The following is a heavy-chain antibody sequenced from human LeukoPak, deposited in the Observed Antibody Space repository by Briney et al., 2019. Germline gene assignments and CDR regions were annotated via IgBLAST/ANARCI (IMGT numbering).Heavy chain of an antibody. D-gene: IGHD3-10*01. CDR2: ISWNSGSI. V-gene: IGHV3-9*01. CDR3: AREVGGSGSLITYYFDY. Sequence: GGSLRLSCAASGFTFDDYAMHWVRQAPGKGLEWVSGISWNSGSIGYADSVKGRFTISRDNAKNSLYLQMNSLRAEDTAVYYCAREVGGSGSLITYYFDYWGQGTLVTVSS. CDR1: GFTFDDYA. J-gene: IGHJ4*02.